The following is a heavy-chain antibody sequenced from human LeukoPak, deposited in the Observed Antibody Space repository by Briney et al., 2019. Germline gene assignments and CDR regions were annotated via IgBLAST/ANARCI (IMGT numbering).Heavy chain of an antibody. CDR2: INQDGIEK. D-gene: IGHD7-27*01. CDR3: ARDPLGRPFDY. CDR1: GFTFSSYW. V-gene: IGHV3-7*01. Sequence: PGGSLRLSCAASGFTFSSYWMSWVRQAPGMGLEWVANINQDGIEKYCVDSVKGRFTISRDNAKNSLYLQMSSLTAEDTAVYYCARDPLGRPFDYWGQGTLVTVSS. J-gene: IGHJ4*02.